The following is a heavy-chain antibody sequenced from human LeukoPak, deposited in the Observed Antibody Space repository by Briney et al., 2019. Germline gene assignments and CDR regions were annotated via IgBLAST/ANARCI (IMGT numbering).Heavy chain of an antibody. D-gene: IGHD4-17*01. CDR1: GYTLTSYG. CDR3: ARGAYGDK. Sequence: GASVKVSCEASGYTLTSYGINWVRQAPGQGLERMGWISTQSGNTNYAQKVQGRLTLTSDRSTNTVYMELRSLRSDDTAVYYCARGAYGDKWGQGTMVTVSS. J-gene: IGHJ4*02. V-gene: IGHV1-18*01. CDR2: ISTQSGNT.